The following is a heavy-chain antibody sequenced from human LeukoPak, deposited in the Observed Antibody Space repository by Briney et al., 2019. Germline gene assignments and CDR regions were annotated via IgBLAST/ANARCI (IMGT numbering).Heavy chain of an antibody. CDR1: GGSISSYY. CDR3: ARGREDIVVVPAAMMGYYYYYYMDV. Sequence: PSETLSLTCTVSGGSISSYYWSWIRLPAGKGLEWIGRIYTSGSTNYNPSLKSRVTMSVDTSKNQFSLKLSSVTAADTAVYYCARGREDIVVVPAAMMGYYYYYYMDVWGKGTTVTVSS. J-gene: IGHJ6*03. CDR2: IYTSGST. D-gene: IGHD2-2*01. V-gene: IGHV4-4*07.